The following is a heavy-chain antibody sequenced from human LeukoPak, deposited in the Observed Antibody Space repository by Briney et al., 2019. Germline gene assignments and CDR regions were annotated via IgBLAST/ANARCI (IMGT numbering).Heavy chain of an antibody. CDR2: INPNSGGT. V-gene: IGHV1-2*04. Sequence: ASVKVSCKASGYTFTGYYMHWVRQAPGQGLEWMGWINPNSGGTNYAQKFQGWVTMTRDTSISTAHMELSRLRSDDTAVYYCARDKPARFRIQLWDVIDYGMDVWGQGTTVTVSS. CDR1: GYTFTGYY. J-gene: IGHJ6*02. CDR3: ARDKPARFRIQLWDVIDYGMDV. D-gene: IGHD5-18*01.